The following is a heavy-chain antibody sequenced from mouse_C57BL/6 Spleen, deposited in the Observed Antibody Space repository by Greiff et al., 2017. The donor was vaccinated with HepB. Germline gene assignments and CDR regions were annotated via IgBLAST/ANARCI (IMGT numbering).Heavy chain of an antibody. CDR1: GYTFTSYG. J-gene: IGHJ2*01. V-gene: IGHV1-81*01. CDR3: ARRGGPDGGNY. Sequence: QVHVKQSGAELARPGASVKLSCKASGYTFTSYGISWVKQRTGQGLEWIGEIYPRSGNTYYNEKFKGKATLTADKSSSTAYMELRSLTSEGSAVYFGARRGGPDGGNYWGQGTTLTVSS. CDR2: IYPRSGNT.